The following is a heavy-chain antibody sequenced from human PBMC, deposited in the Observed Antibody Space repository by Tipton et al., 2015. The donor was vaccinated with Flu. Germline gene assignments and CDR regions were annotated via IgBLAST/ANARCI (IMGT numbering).Heavy chain of an antibody. Sequence: TLSLTCSVSGDSIGSDYYWGWIRQSPGKGLEWIANMYRSGNTYYNPSLQSRVTTSIDKSKNQFSLKLTSVTAADTAVYYCARGLYGSGSYQRRYFDYWGQGTLVTVSS. CDR2: MYRSGNT. D-gene: IGHD3-10*01. J-gene: IGHJ4*02. CDR1: GDSIGSDYY. CDR3: ARGLYGSGSYQRRYFDY. V-gene: IGHV4-38-2*02.